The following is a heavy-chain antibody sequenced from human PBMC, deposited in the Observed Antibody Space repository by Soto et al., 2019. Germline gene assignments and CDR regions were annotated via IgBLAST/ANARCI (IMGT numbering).Heavy chain of an antibody. J-gene: IGHJ4*02. V-gene: IGHV3-21*01. CDR1: GVTCISYT. D-gene: IGHD2-2*01. CDR2: IDTTSLYI. CDR3: ATKPVVPAAYDY. Sequence: GGSLRLSCAASGVTCISYTMNWVRQAPGKGLEWVSSIDTTSLYIYYADSVKGRFTISRDNAKNSLYLQMNSLRAEDTAVYFCATKPVVPAAYDYWGQGTLVTVSS.